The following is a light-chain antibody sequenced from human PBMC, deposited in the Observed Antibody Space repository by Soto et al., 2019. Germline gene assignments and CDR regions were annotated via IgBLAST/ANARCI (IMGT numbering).Light chain of an antibody. J-gene: IGKJ1*01. CDR3: QQYYSYPRT. V-gene: IGKV1-8*01. CDR1: QAISSY. Sequence: AIRMTQSPSSFSASTGDRVTITCRASQAISSYLAWYQQKPGKAPKLLIYAASTLQSGVPSRFSGSGSGTDFTLTISCLQSEDFATYYCQQYYSYPRTFGQGTQVEIK. CDR2: AAS.